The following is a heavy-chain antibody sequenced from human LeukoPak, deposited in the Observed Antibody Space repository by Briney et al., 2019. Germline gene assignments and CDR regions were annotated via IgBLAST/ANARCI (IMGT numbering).Heavy chain of an antibody. CDR2: ISYDGSNK. J-gene: IGHJ4*02. CDR3: ARDYDFWSGIDY. CDR1: GFTFSSYA. D-gene: IGHD3-3*01. Sequence: GGSLRLSCAASGFTFSSYAMHWVRQAPGKGLEWVAVISYDGSNKYYADSVKGRFTISRDNSKNTLYLQVNSLRAEDTAVYYCARDYDFWSGIDYWGQGTLVTVSS. V-gene: IGHV3-30-3*01.